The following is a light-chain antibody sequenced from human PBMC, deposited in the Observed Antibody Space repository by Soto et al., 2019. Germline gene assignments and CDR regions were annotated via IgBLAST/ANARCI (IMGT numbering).Light chain of an antibody. J-gene: IGKJ3*01. CDR1: QNINSF. V-gene: IGKV1-39*01. Sequence: DIQMSQSPSSLSASVGDRVTITCRASQNINSFLNWYQHKPGKAPEVLIYDAYTLRTGVPSRFSGSGHGTDFTLTISSLQPEDFATYYCQQGYSTPLTFGPGTTVDVK. CDR2: DAY. CDR3: QQGYSTPLT.